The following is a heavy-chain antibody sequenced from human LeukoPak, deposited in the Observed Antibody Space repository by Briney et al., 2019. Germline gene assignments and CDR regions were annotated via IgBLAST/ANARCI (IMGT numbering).Heavy chain of an antibody. CDR1: GFTFSSYS. Sequence: PGGSLRLSCAASGFTFSSYSMNWVRQAPGKGLEWVSSISSSSSYIYYADSVKGRFTISRDNAKNSLYLHMNSLRAEDTAVYYCARDGYYDSSGGNYYYYYGMDVWGQGTTVTVSS. CDR2: ISSSSSYI. D-gene: IGHD3-22*01. V-gene: IGHV3-21*01. CDR3: ARDGYYDSSGGNYYYYYGMDV. J-gene: IGHJ6*02.